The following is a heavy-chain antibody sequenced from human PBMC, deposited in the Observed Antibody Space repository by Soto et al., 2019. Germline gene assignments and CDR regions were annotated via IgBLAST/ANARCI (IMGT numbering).Heavy chain of an antibody. V-gene: IGHV3-30*18. CDR2: VSHDGTLY. CDR1: GFIYSSCA. J-gene: IGHJ4*02. Sequence: QVQLVESGGGVVQPGRSLRLSCSASGFIYSSCAMHWVRQVPGKGLEWLAVVSHDGTLYPYADSVRGRFTISRDNSRKMLYLQMNSLRPDDTAVYYCVKDRSDTRSFDNWGQGTLVTVSS. CDR3: VKDRSDTRSFDN. D-gene: IGHD2-2*01.